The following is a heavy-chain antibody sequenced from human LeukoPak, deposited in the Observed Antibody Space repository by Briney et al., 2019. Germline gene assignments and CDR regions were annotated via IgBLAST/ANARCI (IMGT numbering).Heavy chain of an antibody. CDR1: GGSFSGYY. Sequence: SETLSLTCAVYGGSFSGYYWSWIRQPPGKGLEWSGEINHSGSTNYNPSLKSRVTISVDTSKNQFSLKLSSVTAADTAVYYCARGRGQSELLRRAFDIWGQGAMVTVSS. D-gene: IGHD5/OR15-5a*01. CDR3: ARGRGQSELLRRAFDI. J-gene: IGHJ3*02. V-gene: IGHV4-34*01. CDR2: INHSGST.